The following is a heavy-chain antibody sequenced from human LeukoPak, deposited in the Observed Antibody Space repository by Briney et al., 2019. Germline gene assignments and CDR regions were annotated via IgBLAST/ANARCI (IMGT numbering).Heavy chain of an antibody. Sequence: SQTLSLTCAISGDSVSSNSAAWNWIRQSPSRGLEWLGRTYYRSKRYNDYAVSVKSRITINPDTSKNQFSLQLNSVTPEDTAVYYCARAQGKYSSGWTVGAFDIWGQGTMVTVSS. V-gene: IGHV6-1*01. CDR1: GDSVSSNSAA. CDR3: ARAQGKYSSGWTVGAFDI. D-gene: IGHD6-19*01. J-gene: IGHJ3*02. CDR2: TYYRSKRYN.